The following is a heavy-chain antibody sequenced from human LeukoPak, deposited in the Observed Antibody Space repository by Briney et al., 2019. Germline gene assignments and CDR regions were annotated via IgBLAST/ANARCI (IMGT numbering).Heavy chain of an antibody. Sequence: SLRLSCAGSGFIFNNYAMHWVRQPPGKGLEWVSGISWNSGSIDYADSVKGRFTISRDNAKNSLYLQMNSLRAEDTAVYYCARDGVAVAGTPVYYGMDVWGQGTTVTVSS. CDR2: ISWNSGSI. D-gene: IGHD6-19*01. CDR3: ARDGVAVAGTPVYYGMDV. J-gene: IGHJ6*02. V-gene: IGHV3-9*01. CDR1: GFIFNNYA.